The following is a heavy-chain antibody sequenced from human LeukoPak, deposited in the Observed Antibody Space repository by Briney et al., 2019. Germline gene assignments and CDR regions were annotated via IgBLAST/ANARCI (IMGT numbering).Heavy chain of an antibody. CDR1: GFAFNTYG. D-gene: IGHD3-9*01. Sequence: PGRSLRLSCAASGFAFNTYGMHWVRQAPGKGLEWVAVISYDGSKKYYADSVKGRFTISRDNSKYTLHLQMNSLRAEDTAVYYCAKDGRVWFDILTGYYIDYWGQGTLVTVSS. CDR2: ISYDGSKK. CDR3: AKDGRVWFDILTGYYIDY. V-gene: IGHV3-30*18. J-gene: IGHJ4*02.